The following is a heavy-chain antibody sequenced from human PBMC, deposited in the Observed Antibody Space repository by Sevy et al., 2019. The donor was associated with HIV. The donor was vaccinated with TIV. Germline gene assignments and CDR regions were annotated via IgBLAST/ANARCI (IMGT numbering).Heavy chain of an antibody. V-gene: IGHV1-24*01. D-gene: IGHD3-22*01. J-gene: IGHJ4*02. CDR3: ATTKDYYDSSASPFDY. CDR1: GYTLTKVS. CDR2: FDPEDGKR. Sequence: ASVKVSCRVSGYTLTKVSMHWVRQAPGKGLEWMGSFDPEDGKRIYAQKFQGRVTMSEDTSTDTAYMDLSSLRSDDTAVYYCATTKDYYDSSASPFDYWGQGTLVTVSS.